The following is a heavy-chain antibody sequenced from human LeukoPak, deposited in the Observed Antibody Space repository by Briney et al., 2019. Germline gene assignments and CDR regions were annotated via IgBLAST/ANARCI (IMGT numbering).Heavy chain of an antibody. CDR3: ARGADSGYSSDN. CDR1: GFSFSNYW. D-gene: IGHD3-9*01. V-gene: IGHV3-74*01. J-gene: IGHJ4*02. CDR2: INSDGRST. Sequence: GGSLRLSCAASGFSFSNYWIHWVRQAPGKGLVWVSRINSDGRSTNYADSVKGRFTISRDNAKNTLYLQMNSLRAEDTAVYYCARGADSGYSSDNWGQGTLVTVSS.